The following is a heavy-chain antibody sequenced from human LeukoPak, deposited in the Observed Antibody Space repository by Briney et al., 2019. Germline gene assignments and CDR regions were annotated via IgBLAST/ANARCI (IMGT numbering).Heavy chain of an antibody. V-gene: IGHV4-4*07. D-gene: IGHD1-26*01. J-gene: IGHJ3*02. CDR1: GVSISSYY. Sequence: PSETLSLTCTVSGVSISSYYWSWIRQPAGKGLEWIGRIYTSGNTIYNPSLKSQVTMSLDTSKNQFSLKLSSVTAADTAVYYCTRGWELLSPFDIWGQGTMVTVPS. CDR3: TRGWELLSPFDI. CDR2: IYTSGNT.